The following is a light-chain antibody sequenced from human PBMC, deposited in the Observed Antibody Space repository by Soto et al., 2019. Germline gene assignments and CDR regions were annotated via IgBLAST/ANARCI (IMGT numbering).Light chain of an antibody. CDR1: SSNIGSNP. V-gene: IGLV1-44*01. CDR3: ATWDDGLNGFYV. J-gene: IGLJ1*01. Sequence: QSVLTQPPSASETPGQRVTISCSGSSSNIGSNPVNWYQQFPGTAPKLLMYDNNQRPSGVPDRYSGSKSGTSASLGISGLQSEDEAEYFCATWDDGLNGFYVFGTRTKVTVL. CDR2: DNN.